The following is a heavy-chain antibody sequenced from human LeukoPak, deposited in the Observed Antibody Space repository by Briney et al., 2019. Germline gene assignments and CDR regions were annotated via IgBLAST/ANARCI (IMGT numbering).Heavy chain of an antibody. V-gene: IGHV3-48*03. CDR2: ISSSGSTI. CDR1: GFTFSSYG. Sequence: GGSLRLSCAASGFTFSSYGMNWVRQAPGKGLEWVSYISSSGSTIYYADSVKGRFTISRDNAKNSLYLQMNSLRAEDTAVYYCAKDRLVVTAGDYWGQGTLVTVSS. J-gene: IGHJ4*02. CDR3: AKDRLVVTAGDY. D-gene: IGHD2-21*02.